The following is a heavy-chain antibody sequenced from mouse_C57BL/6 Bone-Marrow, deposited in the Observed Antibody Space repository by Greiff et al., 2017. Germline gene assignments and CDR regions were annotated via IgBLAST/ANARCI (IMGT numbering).Heavy chain of an antibody. V-gene: IGHV1-69*01. CDR2: IDPSDSYT. CDR3: ARCDTIIKDYVDY. J-gene: IGHJ2*01. CDR1: GYTFTSYW. D-gene: IGHD2-4*01. Sequence: QVQLQQPGAELVMPGASVKLSCKASGYTFTSYWMHWVKQRPGQGLEWIGEIDPSDSYTNYTQKFKGKSTLTVDKSSSTAYMQLSSLTSEDSAVYYSARCDTIIKDYVDYGGQGTTLTVSS.